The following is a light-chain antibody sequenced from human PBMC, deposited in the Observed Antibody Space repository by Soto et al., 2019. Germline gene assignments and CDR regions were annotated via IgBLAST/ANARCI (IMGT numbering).Light chain of an antibody. CDR1: SRAVGGYNY. CDR3: SSYTSSNTLV. J-gene: IGLJ1*01. CDR2: DVN. Sequence: QSVPNQPASGSPSSWQSITLSCPGTSRAVGGYNYVSWYQQYPGKAPRVMIYDVNNRPSGVSNRFSGSKSGNTASLTISGLQPDDEADYYCSSYTSSNTLVFGTGTKVTVL. V-gene: IGLV2-14*03.